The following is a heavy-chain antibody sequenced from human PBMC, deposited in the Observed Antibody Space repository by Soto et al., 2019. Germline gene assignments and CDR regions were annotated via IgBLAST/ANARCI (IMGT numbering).Heavy chain of an antibody. CDR3: ARRIAAADYDY. V-gene: IGHV4-34*01. J-gene: IGHJ4*02. CDR1: GGSFSGYY. D-gene: IGHD6-13*01. Sequence: SETLSLTCAVYGGSFSGYYWSWIRQPPGKGVEWIGEINHSGSTNYNPSLKSLVTISVDTSKNQFSLKLGSVTAADTAVYYCARRIAAADYDYWGQGTLVTVSS. CDR2: INHSGST.